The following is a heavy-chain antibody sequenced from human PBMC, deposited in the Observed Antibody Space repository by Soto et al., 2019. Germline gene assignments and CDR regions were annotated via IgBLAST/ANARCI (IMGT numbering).Heavy chain of an antibody. V-gene: IGHV3-33*01. Sequence: QVQLVESGGGVVPPGRFLRLSCVASGFTFRNYGMHWVRQAPGKGLEWVAVIWYDGSEKYYGDSVKGRFTISRDDSKNTLYLQVNSLRAEDTAVDYCARDVGTSGDYILDYWGQGTLVTVSS. CDR3: ARDVGTSGDYILDY. CDR2: IWYDGSEK. D-gene: IGHD4-17*01. J-gene: IGHJ4*02. CDR1: GFTFRNYG.